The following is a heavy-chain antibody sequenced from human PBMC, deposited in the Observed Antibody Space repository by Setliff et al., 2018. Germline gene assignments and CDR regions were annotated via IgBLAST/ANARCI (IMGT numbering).Heavy chain of an antibody. CDR1: GYTFTSYA. Sequence: ASVKVSCKASGYTFTSYAVHWVRQAPGQRLEWMGWINAGNGKTKYSQEFQGRVTITRNTSASTAYMELRSLRSEDMAVYYCVRGPGPSVVVAIPFDHWGQGSLVTVSS. CDR3: VRGPGPSVVVAIPFDH. V-gene: IGHV1-3*03. J-gene: IGHJ4*02. CDR2: INAGNGKT. D-gene: IGHD5-12*01.